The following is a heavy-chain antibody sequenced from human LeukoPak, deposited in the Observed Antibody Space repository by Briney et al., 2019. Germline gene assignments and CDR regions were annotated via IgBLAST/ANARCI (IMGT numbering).Heavy chain of an antibody. V-gene: IGHV5-51*01. J-gene: IGHJ3*01. D-gene: IGHD3-22*01. Sequence: GESLNISCKGSGYSFTTYWIAWVRQMPGKGLEWMGIIYPGDSDTRYSPSFQGQVTISADKSVNTAYLQWSSLKASDTAMYYCARPNITSYYDSRGYDAFDVWGQGTMVTVYS. CDR3: ARPNITSYYDSRGYDAFDV. CDR1: GYSFTTYW. CDR2: IYPGDSDT.